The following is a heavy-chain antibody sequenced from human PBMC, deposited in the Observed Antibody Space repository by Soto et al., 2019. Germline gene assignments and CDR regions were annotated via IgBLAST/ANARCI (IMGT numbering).Heavy chain of an antibody. J-gene: IGHJ4*02. Sequence: SETLSLTCTVSGGSINDYYWSWIRQPPGKGLEWIGYIYYSGSTYYSPSLKSRVTISVDTSKNQFILRLSSVTAADTAVYYCARRGGEYYFDSWGQGTLVTVSS. V-gene: IGHV4-59*08. CDR3: ARRGGEYYFDS. CDR1: GGSINDYY. CDR2: IYYSGST.